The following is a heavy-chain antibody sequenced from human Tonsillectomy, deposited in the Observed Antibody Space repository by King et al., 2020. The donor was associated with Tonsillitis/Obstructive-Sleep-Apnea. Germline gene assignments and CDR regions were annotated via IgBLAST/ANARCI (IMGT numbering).Heavy chain of an antibody. V-gene: IGHV3-30*18. Sequence: VHLVESGGGVVQPGRSLRLSCAGSGFSISTYAMHWVRQAPGKGLEWVALISYVGSNKYNADSVKDRFTISRDNSKNTLYLQMNSLRTEDTAVYYCAKVRLRFLEWEANWFDPWGQGTLVTVSS. J-gene: IGHJ5*02. CDR2: ISYVGSNK. D-gene: IGHD3-3*01. CDR3: AKVRLRFLEWEANWFDP. CDR1: GFSISTYA.